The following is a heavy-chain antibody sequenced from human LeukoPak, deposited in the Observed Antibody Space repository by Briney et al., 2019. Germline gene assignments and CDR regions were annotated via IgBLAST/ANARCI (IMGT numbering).Heavy chain of an antibody. D-gene: IGHD2-2*01. CDR2: IYHSGST. CDR1: GGSISSGGYY. V-gene: IGHV4-30-2*01. CDR3: ARTLIVVVPAAFDY. Sequence: SQTLSLTCTVSGGSISSGGYYWSWIRQPPGKGLEWIGYIYHSGSTYYNPSLKSRVTISVDRSKNQFSLKLSSVTAADTAVYYCARTLIVVVPAAFDYWGQGTLVTVS. J-gene: IGHJ4*02.